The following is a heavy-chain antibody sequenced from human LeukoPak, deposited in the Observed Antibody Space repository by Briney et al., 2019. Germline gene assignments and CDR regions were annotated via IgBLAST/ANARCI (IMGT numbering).Heavy chain of an antibody. CDR1: GFSFSSYW. V-gene: IGHV3-7*05. J-gene: IGHJ4*02. CDR2: IKQDGTEK. CDR3: ARDSEWGLLRSDY. Sequence: GGSLRLSCAASGFSFSSYWMTWVRQAPGKGLEWVANIKQDGTEKYYVDSVKGRFTISRDNAKNSLYLQMNSLRAEDTAVYYCARDSEWGLLRSDYWGQGTLVTVSS. D-gene: IGHD1-26*01.